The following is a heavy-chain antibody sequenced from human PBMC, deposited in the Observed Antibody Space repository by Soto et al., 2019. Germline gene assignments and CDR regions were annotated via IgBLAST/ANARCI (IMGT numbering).Heavy chain of an antibody. CDR3: ARLHCDSPNCVPLDP. Sequence: PSETLSLTCTVSGGSISSSSYYWGWIRQPPGKGLEWIGSIYYSGTSSYNPSLKSRVTMSVDTSKKQLSLRLRSVTAADTAVYYCARLHCDSPNCVPLDPWGQGTLVTVS. D-gene: IGHD2-2*01. CDR2: IYYSGTS. V-gene: IGHV4-39*01. J-gene: IGHJ5*02. CDR1: GGSISSSSYY.